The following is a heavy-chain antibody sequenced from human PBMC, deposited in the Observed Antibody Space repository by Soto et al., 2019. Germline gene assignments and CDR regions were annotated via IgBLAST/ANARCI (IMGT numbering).Heavy chain of an antibody. D-gene: IGHD5-12*01. CDR1: GGSFSGYH. V-gene: IGHV4-34*02. CDR3: ARPSRTSGYLQPGFFDY. CDR2: INDSGST. Sequence: QVQLQQWGAGLLKPSETLSLTCAVYGGSFSGYHWSWIRQPPGKGLEWIGEINDSGSTEYNPSLKSRVTISVDTSKNQFSLRLTSVTAADTAVYYCARPSRTSGYLQPGFFDYWGQVTLVTVSS. J-gene: IGHJ4*02.